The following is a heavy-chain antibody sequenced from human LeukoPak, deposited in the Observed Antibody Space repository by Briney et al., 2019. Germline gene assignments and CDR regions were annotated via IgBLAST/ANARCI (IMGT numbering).Heavy chain of an antibody. CDR2: ISWRSSDI. D-gene: IGHD3-10*01. Sequence: GGSLRLSCVASGFTLSSYNMKWVRQAPGKRLEWVSSISWRSSDIEYADSVKGRFTISRDNAKNSLYLQMNSLRAEDTAVYYCARESSYYYGSGSYYNSIAFDIWGQGTMVTVSS. CDR3: ARESSYYYGSGSYYNSIAFDI. J-gene: IGHJ3*02. CDR1: GFTLSSYN. V-gene: IGHV3-21*04.